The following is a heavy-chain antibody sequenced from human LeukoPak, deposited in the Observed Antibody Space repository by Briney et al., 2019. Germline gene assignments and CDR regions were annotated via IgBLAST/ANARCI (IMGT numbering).Heavy chain of an antibody. CDR3: AKEREYSGYEPLPNDY. CDR1: GFTLRNYD. CDR2: IRGSTGST. V-gene: IGHV3-23*01. J-gene: IGHJ4*02. D-gene: IGHD5-12*01. Sequence: GGTLRLSCAASGFTLRNYDINWVRQAPGKGLEWVSVIRGSTGSTYYADSVKGRFTISRDDSKNTLYLQMNSLRAEDTAVYYCAKEREYSGYEPLPNDYWGQGTLVTVSS.